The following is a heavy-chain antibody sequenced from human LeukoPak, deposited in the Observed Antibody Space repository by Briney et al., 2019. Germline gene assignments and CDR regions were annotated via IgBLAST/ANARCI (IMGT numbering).Heavy chain of an antibody. CDR3: ALRGGYYYYYMDV. D-gene: IGHD2-15*01. Sequence: GRSLRLSCAASGFTFDDYAMHWVRQAPGKGLEWVSGISWNSGSIGYADSVKGRFTISRDNAKNSLYLQMNSLRAEDTALYYCALRGGYYYYYMDVWGKGTTVTVSS. J-gene: IGHJ6*03. CDR2: ISWNSGSI. CDR1: GFTFDDYA. V-gene: IGHV3-9*01.